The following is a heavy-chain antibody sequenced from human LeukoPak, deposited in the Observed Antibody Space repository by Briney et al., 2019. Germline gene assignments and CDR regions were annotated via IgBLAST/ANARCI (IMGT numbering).Heavy chain of an antibody. CDR2: MYYTGST. CDR3: ARREPTYYYDSGGYFDF. Sequence: PSETLSLTCTVSGGSISDSSYFWGWIRQPPGKGLEWIGSMYYTGSTYYSPSLKSRVAISVDTSKNQFSLKLSSVTAADTAVYYCARREPTYYYDSGGYFDFWGQGTLVTVSS. D-gene: IGHD3-22*01. V-gene: IGHV4-39*01. J-gene: IGHJ4*02. CDR1: GGSISDSSYF.